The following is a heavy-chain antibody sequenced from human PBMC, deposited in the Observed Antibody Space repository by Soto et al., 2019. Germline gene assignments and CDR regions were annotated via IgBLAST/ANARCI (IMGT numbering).Heavy chain of an antibody. V-gene: IGHV1-69*06. J-gene: IGHJ6*02. Sequence: SVKVSCKASGGTFSSYAISWVRQAPGQGLEWMGGIIPIFGTANYAQKFQGRVTITADKSTSTAYMELSSLRSEDTAVYYCASGRTRSSITIIVVVDYGMDVWGQGTTVTVSS. CDR3: ASGRTRSSITIIVVVDYGMDV. CDR2: IIPIFGTA. CDR1: GGTFSSYA. D-gene: IGHD3-22*01.